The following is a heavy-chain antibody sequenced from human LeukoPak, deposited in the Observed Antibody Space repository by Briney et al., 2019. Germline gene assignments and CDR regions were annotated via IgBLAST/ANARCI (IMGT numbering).Heavy chain of an antibody. CDR1: AGTFSSYG. CDR2: IIPILSIA. V-gene: IGHV1-69*04. CDR3: ARDMVRGVIAY. J-gene: IGHJ4*02. Sequence: ASVKLSFTSSAGTFSSYGISWVRQAPGPGIEWMGRIIPILSIANYAQKFQGRVTITPDNTTRTAYMELSSLRSEDTAVYYCARDMVRGVIAYWGQGTLVTVSS. D-gene: IGHD3-10*01.